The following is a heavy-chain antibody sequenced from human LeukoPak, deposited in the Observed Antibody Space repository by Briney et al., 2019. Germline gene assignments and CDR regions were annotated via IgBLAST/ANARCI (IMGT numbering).Heavy chain of an antibody. CDR1: GFTVSSYW. CDR3: ARFERWPRYYFDY. D-gene: IGHD2-15*01. J-gene: IGHJ4*02. Sequence: PGGSLRLSCAASGFTVSSYWMSWVRQAPGKGLEWVANIKQDGSEKYYVASVKGRFTISRDNAKNSLYLQMNSLRAEDTAVYYCARFERWPRYYFDYWGQGTLVTVSS. CDR2: IKQDGSEK. V-gene: IGHV3-7*01.